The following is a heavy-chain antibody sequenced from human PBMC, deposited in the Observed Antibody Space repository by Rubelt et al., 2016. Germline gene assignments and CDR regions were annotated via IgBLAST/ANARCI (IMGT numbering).Heavy chain of an antibody. CDR3: ARFQLAAALNFDY. CDR1: GGSISSYY. CDR2: INHSGST. Sequence: QVQLQESGPGLVKPSETLSLTCTVSGGSISSYYWSWIRQPPGKGLEWIGEINHSGSTNYNPSLKGRVTISVDTSKNQFSRKLSSVTAAYTAVYYCARFQLAAALNFDYWGQGTLVTVSS. V-gene: IGHV4-59*12. D-gene: IGHD2-15*01. J-gene: IGHJ4*02.